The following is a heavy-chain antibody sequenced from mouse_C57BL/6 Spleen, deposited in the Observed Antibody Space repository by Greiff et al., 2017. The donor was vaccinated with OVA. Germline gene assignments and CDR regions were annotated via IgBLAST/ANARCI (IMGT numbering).Heavy chain of an antibody. CDR2: IYPGDGDT. J-gene: IGHJ1*03. CDR1: GYAFSSSW. V-gene: IGHV1-82*01. CDR3: ARSGYYWYFDV. Sequence: QVQLQQSGPELVKPGASVKISCKASGYAFSSSWMNWVKQRPGKGLEWIGRIYPGDGDTNYNGKFKGKATLTADKSSSTAYMQLSSLTSEDSAVYFCARSGYYWYFDVWGTGTTVTVSS. D-gene: IGHD2-2*01.